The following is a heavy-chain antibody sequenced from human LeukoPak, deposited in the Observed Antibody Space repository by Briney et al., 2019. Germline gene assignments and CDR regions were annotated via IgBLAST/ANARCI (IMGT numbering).Heavy chain of an antibody. CDR3: ARWWELKRGDAFDI. CDR1: GGSISSSSYY. J-gene: IGHJ3*02. Sequence: SETLSLTCTVSGGSISSSSYYWGWIRQPPGKGLEWIGSIYYSGSTYYNPSLKSRVTISVDTSKNQFSLKLSSVTAADTAVYYCARWWELKRGDAFDIWGQGTMVTVSS. D-gene: IGHD1-26*01. CDR2: IYYSGST. V-gene: IGHV4-39*01.